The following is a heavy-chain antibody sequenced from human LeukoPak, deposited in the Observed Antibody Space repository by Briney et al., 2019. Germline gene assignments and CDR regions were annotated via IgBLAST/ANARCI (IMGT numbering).Heavy chain of an antibody. J-gene: IGHJ4*02. V-gene: IGHV3-64*01. CDR2: ISSNGGST. CDR3: ARAGYSGYEDY. D-gene: IGHD5-12*01. CDR1: GFTFSSYA. Sequence: GGSLRLSCAASGFTFSSYAMHWVRQAPGKGLEYVSAISSNGGSTYYANSVKGRFTISRDNSKNTLYLQMGSLRAEDMAVYYCARAGYSGYEDYWGQGTLVTVSS.